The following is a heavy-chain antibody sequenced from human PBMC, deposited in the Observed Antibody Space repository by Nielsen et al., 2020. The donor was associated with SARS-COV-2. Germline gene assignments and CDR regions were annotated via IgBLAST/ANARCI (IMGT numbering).Heavy chain of an antibody. Sequence: SETLSLTCTVSGGSISSGGYYWTWIRQHPGKGLEWIGHIYHGGSTFYNPSLKSRVNISVDTSKNQFSLKLTSATAADTAVYYCARCGMYSSSSRFDPWGQGTPVTVSS. CDR3: ARCGMYSSSSRFDP. D-gene: IGHD6-6*01. V-gene: IGHV4-31*03. CDR2: IYHGGST. J-gene: IGHJ5*02. CDR1: GGSISSGGYY.